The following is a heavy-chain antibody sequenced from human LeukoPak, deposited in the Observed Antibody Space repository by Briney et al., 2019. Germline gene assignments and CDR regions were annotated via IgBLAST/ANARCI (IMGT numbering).Heavy chain of an antibody. CDR1: GGSISSSSYY. Sequence: SETLSLTCTVSGGSISSSSYYWGWIRQPPGKGLEWIGSIYYSGSTYYNPSLKSRVTISVDTSKNQFSLKLSSVTAADTAVYYCAMGPVDYYDSSGYYDYWGQGTLVTVSS. CDR2: IYYSGST. D-gene: IGHD3-22*01. CDR3: AMGPVDYYDSSGYYDY. J-gene: IGHJ4*02. V-gene: IGHV4-39*07.